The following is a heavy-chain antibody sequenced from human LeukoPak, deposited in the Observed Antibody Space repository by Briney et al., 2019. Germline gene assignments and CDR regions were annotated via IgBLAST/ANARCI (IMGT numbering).Heavy chain of an antibody. V-gene: IGHV3-23*01. Sequence: GGSLRLSCAASGFIFSSYAMSWVRQAPGKGLEWVSLISGSGDTTYYADSVKGRFTISRDNSKNTLYLQMNSLRAEDTAVYYCAKDSAYNSRWYSSFDHWGQGTLVTVSS. CDR2: ISGSGDTT. CDR3: AKDSAYNSRWYSSFDH. D-gene: IGHD6-13*01. CDR1: GFIFSSYA. J-gene: IGHJ4*02.